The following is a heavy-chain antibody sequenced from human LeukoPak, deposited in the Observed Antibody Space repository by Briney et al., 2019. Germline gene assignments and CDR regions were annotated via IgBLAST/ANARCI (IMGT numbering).Heavy chain of an antibody. J-gene: IGHJ4*02. CDR3: AKPRQWLVLGRRPQGLNY. Sequence: GRSLRHSCAASGFTFDDYAMHWVRQAPGKGLEWVSGISWNSGSIGYADSVKGRFTISRDNAKNSLYLQMNSLRAEDTALYYCAKPRQWLVLGRRPQGLNYWGQGSLVTVSS. CDR2: ISWNSGSI. CDR1: GFTFDDYA. D-gene: IGHD6-19*01. V-gene: IGHV3-9*01.